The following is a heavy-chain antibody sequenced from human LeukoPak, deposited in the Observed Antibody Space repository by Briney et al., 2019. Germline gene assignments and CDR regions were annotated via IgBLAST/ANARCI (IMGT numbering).Heavy chain of an antibody. CDR1: GGSISSYY. J-gene: IGHJ4*02. V-gene: IGHV4-59*12. CDR3: AREDGNMGSSFDY. CDR2: IYYSGST. Sequence: SETLSLTCTVSGGSISSYYWSWIRQPPGKGLEWIGYIYYSGSTNYNPSLKSRVTISVDPSKNQFSLKLSSVTAAATAVYYCAREDGNMGSSFDYWGQGTLVTVSS. D-gene: IGHD6-6*01.